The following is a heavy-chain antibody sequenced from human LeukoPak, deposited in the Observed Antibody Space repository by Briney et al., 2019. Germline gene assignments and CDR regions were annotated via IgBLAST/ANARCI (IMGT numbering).Heavy chain of an antibody. J-gene: IGHJ6*03. CDR3: ARDREGCSSTSCYLDHYYYMDV. CDR1: GYTFTSYG. Sequence: SVKVSCKASGYTFTSYGISWVRQAPGQGLEWMGGIIPIFGTANYAQKFQGRVTITTDESTSTAYMELSSLRSEDTAVYYCARDREGCSSTSCYLDHYYYMDVWGKGTTVTVSS. V-gene: IGHV1-69*05. CDR2: IIPIFGTA. D-gene: IGHD2-2*01.